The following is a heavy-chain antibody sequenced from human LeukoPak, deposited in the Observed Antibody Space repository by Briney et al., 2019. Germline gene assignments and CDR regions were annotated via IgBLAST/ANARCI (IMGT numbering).Heavy chain of an antibody. J-gene: IGHJ4*02. CDR3: ARCDFVVPGGHY. Sequence: GGSLRLSCAASGFSLSTYWMSWVRQAPGKGLEWVANIKQDGSEKYYVDSVEGRFTISRDNAKNSLHLQMNSLRAEDTAVYYCARCDFVVPGGHYWGQGILVTVSS. CDR1: GFSLSTYW. V-gene: IGHV3-7*01. D-gene: IGHD2-15*01. CDR2: IKQDGSEK.